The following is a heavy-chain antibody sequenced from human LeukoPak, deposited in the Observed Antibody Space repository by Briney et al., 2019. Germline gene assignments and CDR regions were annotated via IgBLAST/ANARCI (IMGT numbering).Heavy chain of an antibody. CDR3: ASLRGYSYGYDY. CDR1: GFTFSSYA. J-gene: IGHJ4*02. CDR2: ISYYGSNK. V-gene: IGHV3-30*04. Sequence: GRSLRLSCAASGFTFSSYAMHWVRQAPGKGLEWVAVISYYGSNKYYADSVKGRFTISRDNSKTTLYLQMNSLRAEDTAVYCCASLRGYSYGYDYWGQGTLVTVSS. D-gene: IGHD5-18*01.